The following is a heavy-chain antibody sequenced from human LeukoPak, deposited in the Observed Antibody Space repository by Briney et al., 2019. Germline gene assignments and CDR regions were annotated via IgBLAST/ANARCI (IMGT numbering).Heavy chain of an antibody. CDR1: GFTFSDHY. CDR3: AKSPDCSGGSCRPPGY. V-gene: IGHV3-23*01. CDR2: ISGSGGST. Sequence: GGSLRLSCAASGFTFSDHYMDWVRQAPGKGLEWVSAISGSGGSTYYADSVKGRFTISRDNSKNTLYLQMNSLRAEDTAVYYCAKSPDCSGGSCRPPGYWGQGTLVTVSS. D-gene: IGHD2-15*01. J-gene: IGHJ4*02.